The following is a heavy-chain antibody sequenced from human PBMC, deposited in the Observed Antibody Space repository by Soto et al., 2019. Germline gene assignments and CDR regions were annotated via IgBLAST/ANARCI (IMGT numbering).Heavy chain of an antibody. Sequence: PGGSLRLSCAASGFTFSDYYISWIRQAPGKGLEWVSYISSSSSYTNYADSVKGRFTISRDNAKNSLYLQMNSLRAEDTAVYYCARDADILTGSDAFDIWGQGTMVTVSS. CDR2: ISSSSSYT. D-gene: IGHD3-9*01. CDR3: ARDADILTGSDAFDI. V-gene: IGHV3-11*05. J-gene: IGHJ3*02. CDR1: GFTFSDYY.